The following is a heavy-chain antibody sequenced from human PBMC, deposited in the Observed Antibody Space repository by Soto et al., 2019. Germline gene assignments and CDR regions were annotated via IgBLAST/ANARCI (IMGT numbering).Heavy chain of an antibody. CDR2: ISGRGGNT. J-gene: IGHJ4*02. CDR1: GFTFSNYA. Sequence: GGSLRLSCAASGFTFSNYAMSWVRQAPGKGLEWVSTISGRGGNTYYADSVKGRFTISRDNSRNTLYLQMDSLKVEDSAVYSCAKAGCSGGTCYLYYFDYWGQGALVTVSS. V-gene: IGHV3-23*01. CDR3: AKAGCSGGTCYLYYFDY. D-gene: IGHD2-15*01.